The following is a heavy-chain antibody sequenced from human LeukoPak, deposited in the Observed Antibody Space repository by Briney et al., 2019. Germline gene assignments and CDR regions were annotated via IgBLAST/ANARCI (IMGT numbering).Heavy chain of an antibody. V-gene: IGHV3-23*01. CDR1: GFTFTTFA. Sequence: GGSLRLSCAASGFTFTTFAMTWVRQAPGKGLEWVSAISGSGGSTYYADSVKGRFTISRDNSKNTLYLQMNSLRAEDTAVYYCAKGMTTVTTTLFYWGQGTLVTVSS. CDR3: AKGMTTVTTTLFY. J-gene: IGHJ4*02. CDR2: ISGSGGST. D-gene: IGHD4-17*01.